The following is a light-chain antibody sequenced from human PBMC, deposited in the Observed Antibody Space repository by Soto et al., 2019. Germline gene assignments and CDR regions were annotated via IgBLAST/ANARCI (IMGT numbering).Light chain of an antibody. Sequence: IQMTLSASSVSASVGDRVTITCRASQSISSYLNWYQQKPGKAPKLLIYAASSLQSGVPSRFSGSGSGTDFTLTISSLQPEDFATYYCQQSYSTPPWTSGQGTNVDIK. CDR1: QSISSY. CDR3: QQSYSTPPWT. J-gene: IGKJ1*01. V-gene: IGKV1-39*01. CDR2: AAS.